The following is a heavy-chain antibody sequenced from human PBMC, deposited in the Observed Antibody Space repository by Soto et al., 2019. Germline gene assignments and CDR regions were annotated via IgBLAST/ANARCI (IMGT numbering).Heavy chain of an antibody. D-gene: IGHD2-2*01. CDR3: ARVMGCSSTSCYPHYFDY. CDR1: GFTFSSYW. Sequence: EVQLVESGGGLVQPGGSLRLSCAASGFTFSSYWMSWVRQAPGKGLEWVASIKQDGSEKYYVDSVKGRFTISRDNAKNSLYLQMNSLRAEDTAVYYCARVMGCSSTSCYPHYFDYWGQGTLVTVSS. V-gene: IGHV3-7*03. CDR2: IKQDGSEK. J-gene: IGHJ4*02.